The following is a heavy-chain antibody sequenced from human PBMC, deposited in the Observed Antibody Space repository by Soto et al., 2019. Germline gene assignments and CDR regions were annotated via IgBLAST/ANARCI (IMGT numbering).Heavy chain of an antibody. CDR2: IKPDGSAT. Sequence: EVQLVESGGGLVQPGGSLRLSCAVSGFTFGSYWMNWVRLITGKGLEWVAYIKPDGSATYYVDSVKGRFTISRDNAKNSLDLQMNSLGVEDTSGYYCAGGSYCGPGCYHYFGYWGQGTLVTVSS. J-gene: IGHJ4*02. V-gene: IGHV3-7*04. D-gene: IGHD2-21*02. CDR1: GFTFGSYW. CDR3: AGGSYCGPGCYHYFGY.